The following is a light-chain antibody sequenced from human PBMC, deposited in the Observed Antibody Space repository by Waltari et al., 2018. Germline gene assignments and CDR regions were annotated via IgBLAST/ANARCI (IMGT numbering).Light chain of an antibody. J-gene: IGKJ1*01. V-gene: IGKV3D-15*01. CDR1: RCLRST. CDR2: GTS. CDR3: QQYDYWPWT. Sequence: EIVMTQSPATLSLSPGESATLSCRASRCLRSTFAWFQQKPGQPPRLLIYGTSTRAAGIPARFSGSGSGTDFSLTISSLQPEDFATYYCQQYDYWPWTFGQGTRVE.